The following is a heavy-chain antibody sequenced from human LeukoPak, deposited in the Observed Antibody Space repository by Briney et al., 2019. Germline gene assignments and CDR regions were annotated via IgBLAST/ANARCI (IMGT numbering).Heavy chain of an antibody. CDR3: AKEMKPWMHFDY. J-gene: IGHJ4*02. Sequence: GGSLRLSCAASGFTFSSFVMTWVRQAPGKGLEWVSGISASGGHTFYADSVKGRFTISRDNSKSTLFLQMNSLRAEDMAVYYCAKEMKPWMHFDYWGQGTLVTVSS. CDR1: GFTFSSFV. V-gene: IGHV3-23*01. D-gene: IGHD5-12*01. CDR2: ISASGGHT.